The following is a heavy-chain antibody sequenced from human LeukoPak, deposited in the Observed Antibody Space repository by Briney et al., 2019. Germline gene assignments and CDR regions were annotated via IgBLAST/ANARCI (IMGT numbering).Heavy chain of an antibody. CDR2: IYTSGTT. J-gene: IGHJ4*02. V-gene: IGHV4-4*07. CDR1: GGSISNYY. Sequence: SETLSLTCTVSGGSISNYYWSWIRQPARKGLEWIGRIYTSGTTNYNPSLKSRVTMSVDTSKNQFSLKLSSVTAADTAVYYCARGPYCGGDCYFAYWGQGTLVTVSS. CDR3: ARGPYCGGDCYFAY. D-gene: IGHD2-21*01.